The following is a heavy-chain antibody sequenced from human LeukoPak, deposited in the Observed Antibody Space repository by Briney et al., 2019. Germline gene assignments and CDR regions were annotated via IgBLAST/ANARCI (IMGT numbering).Heavy chain of an antibody. CDR1: GFTVSSNY. V-gene: IGHV3-21*01. CDR3: ARAVGYDFWSGYYRNDAFDI. Sequence: GGSLRLSCAASGFTVSSNYMSWVRQAPGKGLEWVSSISSSSSYIYYADSVKGRFTISRDNAKNSLYLQMNSLRAEDTAVYYCARAVGYDFWSGYYRNDAFDIWGQGTMVTVSS. CDR2: ISSSSSYI. J-gene: IGHJ3*02. D-gene: IGHD3-3*01.